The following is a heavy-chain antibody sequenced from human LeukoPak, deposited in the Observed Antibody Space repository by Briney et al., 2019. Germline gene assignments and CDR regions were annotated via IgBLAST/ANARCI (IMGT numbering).Heavy chain of an antibody. CDR1: GYTFTGYY. Sequence: ASVKVSCKASGYTFTGYYMHWVRQAPGQGLEWMGWINPNSGGTNYAQKFQGRVTMTSDTSISTAYMELSRLRSDDTAVYYCARVGAPKSDAFDIWGQGTMVTVSS. V-gene: IGHV1-2*02. CDR2: INPNSGGT. D-gene: IGHD1-26*01. J-gene: IGHJ3*02. CDR3: ARVGAPKSDAFDI.